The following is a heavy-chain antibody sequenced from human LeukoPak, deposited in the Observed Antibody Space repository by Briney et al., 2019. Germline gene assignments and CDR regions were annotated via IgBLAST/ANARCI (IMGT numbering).Heavy chain of an antibody. Sequence: GGSLRLSCAASGFTFSSYNINWFRQPPGKGLEWLSSISTGSNYIYYADSVRGRFTISRDNAINTLYLQMNSLRPDDTALYYCARVVKGGYDYWGQGTRVTVSS. CDR1: GFTFSSYN. V-gene: IGHV3-21*01. CDR3: ARVVKGGYDY. J-gene: IGHJ4*02. CDR2: ISTGSNYI. D-gene: IGHD5-12*01.